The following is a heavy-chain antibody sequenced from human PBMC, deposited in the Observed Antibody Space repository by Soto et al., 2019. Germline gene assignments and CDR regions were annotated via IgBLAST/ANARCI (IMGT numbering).Heavy chain of an antibody. J-gene: IGHJ6*03. CDR1: GYSFTSYW. CDR3: ARAGCSSTSCYGGYYMDV. CDR2: IYPGDSDT. D-gene: IGHD2-2*01. Sequence: GESLKISCKGSGYSFTSYWIGWVRQMPGKGLEWMGIIYPGDSDTRYSPSFQGQVTISADKSISTAYLQWSSLKASDTAMYYCARAGCSSTSCYGGYYMDVWGKGTTVTVPS. V-gene: IGHV5-51*01.